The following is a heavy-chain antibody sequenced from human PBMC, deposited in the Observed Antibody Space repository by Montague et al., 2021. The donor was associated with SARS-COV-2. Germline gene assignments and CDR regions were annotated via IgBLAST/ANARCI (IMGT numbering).Heavy chain of an antibody. CDR2: IYHSGST. J-gene: IGHJ5*02. CDR3: ARERRYCSGGSCYSGWFDP. Sequence: SETLSLTCTVSGYSISSGYYWGWIRQPPGKGLEWIGSIYHSGSTYYNPSLKSRVTISVDTSKNQFSLKLSSVTAAGTAVYYCARERRYCSGGSCYSGWFDPWGQGTLVTVSS. V-gene: IGHV4-38-2*02. D-gene: IGHD2-15*01. CDR1: GYSISSGYY.